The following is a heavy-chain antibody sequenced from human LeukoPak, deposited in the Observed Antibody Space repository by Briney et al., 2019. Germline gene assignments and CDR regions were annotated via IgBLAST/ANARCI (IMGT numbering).Heavy chain of an antibody. CDR2: INAGNGNT. CDR3: ANSLTPGWLQFDYYYYGMDV. CDR1: GYTFSSHD. J-gene: IGHJ6*02. V-gene: IGHV1-3*01. D-gene: IGHD5-24*01. Sequence: ASVKVSCKASGYTFSSHDIHWVRQAPGQRLEWMGWINAGNGNTIYPQKFQGRVTISRDTSASTAYMELSSLRSEDTAVYYCANSLTPGWLQFDYYYYGMDVWGQGTTVTVSS.